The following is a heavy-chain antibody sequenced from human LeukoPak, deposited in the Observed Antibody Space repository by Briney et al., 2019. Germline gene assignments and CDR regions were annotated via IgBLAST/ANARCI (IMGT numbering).Heavy chain of an antibody. D-gene: IGHD3-10*01. V-gene: IGHV3-21*01. Sequence: SECLRLSCAASGLTFSSHSMNWVRQTPGKVLEWDAPILSCSSYISYADSVKGRFNNSRDNAKKSLYMQMNGLRAVYKGVYYCGRGPAWFVQDDFDIWGKGTMVTVST. J-gene: IGHJ3*02. CDR1: GLTFSSHS. CDR3: GRGPAWFVQDDFDI. CDR2: ILSCSSYI.